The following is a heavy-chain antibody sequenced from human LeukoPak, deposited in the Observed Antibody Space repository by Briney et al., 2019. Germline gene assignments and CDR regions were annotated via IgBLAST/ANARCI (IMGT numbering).Heavy chain of an antibody. CDR3: ARALERITIFGVVIAARDAFDI. V-gene: IGHV3-7*01. Sequence: GGSLRLSCAASGFTFSSYWMGWVRQAPGKGLEWVANIKQDGSEKYYVDSVKGRFTISRDNAKNSLYLQMNSLRAEDTAVYYCARALERITIFGVVIAARDAFDIWGQGTMVTVSS. J-gene: IGHJ3*02. CDR1: GFTFSSYW. CDR2: IKQDGSEK. D-gene: IGHD3-3*01.